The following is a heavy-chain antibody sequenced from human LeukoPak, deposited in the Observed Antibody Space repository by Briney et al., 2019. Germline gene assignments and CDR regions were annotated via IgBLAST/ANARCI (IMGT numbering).Heavy chain of an antibody. D-gene: IGHD3-22*01. CDR2: LHSDGTI. CDR1: GFTFSSYA. Sequence: GGSLRLSCAASGFTFSSYAMSWVRQAPGKGLEWVSVLHSDGTIHYVDSVKGRFTISRDNSKNTLYLQMNGLRAEDTAVYYCATPERSDTSGYYYWGQGTLVTVSS. V-gene: IGHV3-53*01. CDR3: ATPERSDTSGYYY. J-gene: IGHJ4*02.